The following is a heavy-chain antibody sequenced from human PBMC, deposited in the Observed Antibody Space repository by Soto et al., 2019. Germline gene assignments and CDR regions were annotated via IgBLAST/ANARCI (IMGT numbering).Heavy chain of an antibody. V-gene: IGHV1-69*13. CDR3: ASLYPYCSGGSCRYNWFDP. Sequence: GASVKVSCKASGYTFTSYGISWVRQAPGQGLEWMGGVSAYFRKANYAQKFEDRVTITADESTSTAYMELSSLRSEDTAVYYCASLYPYCSGGSCRYNWFDPWGQGTLVTVSS. CDR2: VSAYFRKA. CDR1: GYTFTSYG. D-gene: IGHD2-15*01. J-gene: IGHJ5*02.